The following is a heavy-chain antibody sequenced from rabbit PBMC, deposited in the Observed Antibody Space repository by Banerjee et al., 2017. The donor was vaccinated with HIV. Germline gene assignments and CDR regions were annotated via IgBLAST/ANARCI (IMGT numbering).Heavy chain of an antibody. CDR2: IYAGSSGST. V-gene: IGHV1S40*01. CDR1: GFSFSSGYY. J-gene: IGHJ6*01. D-gene: IGHD2-1*01. CDR3: VRDGSYDDYGDYDL. Sequence: QSLEESGGDLVKPGASLTLTCTASGFSFSSGYYMCWVRQAPGKGLEWIGCIYAGSSGSTYYASWANGRFTISSHNAQNTLYRQLNSLTAADTATYFWVRDGSYDDYGDYDLWGPGTLVTVS.